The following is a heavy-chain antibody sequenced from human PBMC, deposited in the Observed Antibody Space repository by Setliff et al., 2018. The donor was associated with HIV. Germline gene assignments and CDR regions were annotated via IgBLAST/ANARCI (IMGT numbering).Heavy chain of an antibody. D-gene: IGHD6-19*01. CDR2: IKSKTDGGTT. CDR1: GFTFSNAW. CDR3: TTEVFRQWLVGDY. Sequence: GSLRLSCAASGFTFSNAWMSWVRQAPGKGLEWVGRIKSKTDGGTTDYAAPVKGRFTISRDDSKNTLYLQMDSLKTEDTAVYYCTTEVFRQWLVGDYWGQGTLVTVSS. J-gene: IGHJ4*02. V-gene: IGHV3-15*01.